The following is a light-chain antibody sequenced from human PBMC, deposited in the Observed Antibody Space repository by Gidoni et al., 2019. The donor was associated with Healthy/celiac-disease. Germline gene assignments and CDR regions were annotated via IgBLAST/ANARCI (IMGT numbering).Light chain of an antibody. Sequence: SSELTQDPAVSVALGQTVRITCQGDSLRSYYASWYQQKPGPAPVLVIYSKNNRPSGIPDRFSGSSSGNTASLTITGAQAEDAADYYCNSRDSSGNHLVFGGGTKLTVL. CDR2: SKN. CDR3: NSRDSSGNHLV. CDR1: SLRSYY. V-gene: IGLV3-19*01. J-gene: IGLJ2*01.